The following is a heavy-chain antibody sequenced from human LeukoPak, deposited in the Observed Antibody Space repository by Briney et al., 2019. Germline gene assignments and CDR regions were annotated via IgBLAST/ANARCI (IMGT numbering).Heavy chain of an antibody. J-gene: IGHJ4*02. D-gene: IGHD2-2*01. CDR2: INPSGGST. Sequence: PGASVKVSCKASGYTFTSHYMHWVRQAPGQGLEWMGIINPSGGSTSYAQKFQGRVTMTRDTSTSTVYMELSSLRSEDTAVYYCARAGIVVVPAAMPPGYWGQGTLVTVSS. V-gene: IGHV1-46*01. CDR3: ARAGIVVVPAAMPPGY. CDR1: GYTFTSHY.